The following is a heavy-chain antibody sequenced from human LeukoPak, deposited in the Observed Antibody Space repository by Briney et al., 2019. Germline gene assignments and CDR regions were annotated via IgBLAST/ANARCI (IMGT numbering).Heavy chain of an antibody. V-gene: IGHV3-69-1*02. CDR2: ITSSSTV. J-gene: IGHJ4*02. CDR1: GFTFSNYS. D-gene: IGHD1-26*01. CDR3: STDLLGHWEPI. Sequence: PGGSLRLSCAASGFTFSNYSMNWVRQAPGKGLEWVSYITSSSTVYYAGSVKGRFTISRDNAKNSLFLQMNSLKTEDTAVYYCSTDLLGHWEPIWGQGTLVTVSS.